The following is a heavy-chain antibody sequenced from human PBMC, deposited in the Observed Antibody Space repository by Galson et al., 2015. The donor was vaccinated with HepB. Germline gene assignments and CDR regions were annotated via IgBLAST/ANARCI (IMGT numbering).Heavy chain of an antibody. D-gene: IGHD5-12*01. J-gene: IGHJ4*02. CDR2: IWRNSEGGTT. CDR1: GFIFSDTW. Sequence: SLRLSCAASGFIFSDTWMSWVRQAPGKGLEWVARIWRNSEGGTTDYATPVKGRFTISRDNSKNTLYLEMNSLRVEDTAIYYCAKERSETWINQCLGDWGQGTLVTVSS. CDR3: AKERSETWINQCLGD. V-gene: IGHV3-15*01.